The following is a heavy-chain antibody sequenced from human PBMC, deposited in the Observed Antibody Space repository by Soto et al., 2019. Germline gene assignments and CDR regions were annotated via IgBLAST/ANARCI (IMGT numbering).Heavy chain of an antibody. V-gene: IGHV3-21*04. CDR2: ISSSSSYM. D-gene: IGHD3-22*01. CDR1: GFTFSSYS. CDR3: AKDTYYYDSSGYYY. J-gene: IGHJ4*02. Sequence: PGGSLRLSCAASGFTFSSYSMNWVRQAPGKGLEWVSSISSSSSYMYYADSMKGRFTTSRDNAKNSLYLQMDNLRAEGTAVYYCAKDTYYYDSSGYYYWGQGTLVTVSS.